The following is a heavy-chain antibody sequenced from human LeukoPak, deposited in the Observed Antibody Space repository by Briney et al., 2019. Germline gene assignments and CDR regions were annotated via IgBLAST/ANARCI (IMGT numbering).Heavy chain of an antibody. CDR1: GYTFTSYY. CDR3: ARDRKVEDIVVVVAAISYWFDP. J-gene: IGHJ5*02. V-gene: IGHV1-46*01. CDR2: INPSGGST. Sequence: ASVKVSCKASGYTFTSYYMHWVRQAPGQGLEWMGIINPSGGSTSYAQKFQGRVTMTRDMSTSTVYMELSSLRFEDTAVYYCARDRKVEDIVVVVAAISYWFDPWGQGTLVTVSS. D-gene: IGHD2-15*01.